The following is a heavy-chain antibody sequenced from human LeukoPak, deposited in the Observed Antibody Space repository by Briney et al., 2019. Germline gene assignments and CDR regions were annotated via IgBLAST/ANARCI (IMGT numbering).Heavy chain of an antibody. Sequence: GGSLRLSCAASGFSFSSYWMSWVRQAPGKGLEWVANIKQDGSERYYVDSVKGRFTISRDNAKNSLYLQMNSLRAEDTAVYYCARRGYCISTNCYTPHFDYWGQGTLVTVSS. CDR3: ARRGYCISTNCYTPHFDY. D-gene: IGHD2-2*01. V-gene: IGHV3-7*01. CDR1: GFSFSSYW. J-gene: IGHJ4*02. CDR2: IKQDGSER.